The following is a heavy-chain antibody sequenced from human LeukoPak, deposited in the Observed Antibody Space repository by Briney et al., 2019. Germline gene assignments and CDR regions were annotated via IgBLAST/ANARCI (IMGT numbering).Heavy chain of an antibody. CDR2: ISYDGSNK. D-gene: IGHD3-22*01. CDR3: ARSPYYDSNGYYDF. V-gene: IGHV3-30*04. Sequence: GGSLRLSCAASGFPFSTYAMHWVRQAPGKGLEWVAVISYDGSNKYYADSVKGRFTISRDNSKNTLYLQMNSLRPEDTAVCYCARSPYYDSNGYYDFWGQGTLVTVSS. CDR1: GFPFSTYA. J-gene: IGHJ4*02.